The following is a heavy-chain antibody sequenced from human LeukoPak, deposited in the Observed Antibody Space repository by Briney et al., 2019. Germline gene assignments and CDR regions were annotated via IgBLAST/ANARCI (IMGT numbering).Heavy chain of an antibody. J-gene: IGHJ4*02. Sequence: GESLKNSCKGSGYSFTSYWIGWVRQMPGKGLEWMGIIYPGDSDTRYSPSFQGQVTISADKSISTAYLQWSSLKASDTAMYYCARLIVYYYDSSGYYYGRSYYFVYWGQGTLVTVSS. V-gene: IGHV5-51*01. CDR2: IYPGDSDT. CDR3: ARLIVYYYDSSGYYYGRSYYFVY. D-gene: IGHD3-22*01. CDR1: GYSFTSYW.